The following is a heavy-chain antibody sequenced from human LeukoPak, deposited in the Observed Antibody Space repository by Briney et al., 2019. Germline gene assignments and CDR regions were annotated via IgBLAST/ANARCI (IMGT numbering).Heavy chain of an antibody. J-gene: IGHJ3*02. V-gene: IGHV1-24*01. CDR3: ATSSSPADVFDI. D-gene: IGHD2-2*01. CDR2: FDPADDEV. Sequence: ASVKVSCKVSGHTLTGLSLHWVRQAPGKGLEWMGGFDPADDEVIYSQKFEGRVTMTEDTSTDTAYMELRGLIFDDTAIYYCATSSSPADVFDIWGQGTMVTVSS. CDR1: GHTLTGLS.